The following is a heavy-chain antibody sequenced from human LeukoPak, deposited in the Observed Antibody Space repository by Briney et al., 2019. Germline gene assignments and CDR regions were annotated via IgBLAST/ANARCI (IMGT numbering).Heavy chain of an antibody. CDR3: ARRGDIVVVPAALDGHDY. J-gene: IGHJ4*02. D-gene: IGHD2-2*01. CDR2: INHSGST. V-gene: IGHV4-38-2*02. Sequence: SETLSLTCTVSGYSISSGYYWGWIRQPPGKGLEWIGEINHSGSTKYNPSLKSRVTISVDTSKNQFSLKLSSVTASDTAVYYCARRGDIVVVPAALDGHDYWGQGTLVTVSS. CDR1: GYSISSGYY.